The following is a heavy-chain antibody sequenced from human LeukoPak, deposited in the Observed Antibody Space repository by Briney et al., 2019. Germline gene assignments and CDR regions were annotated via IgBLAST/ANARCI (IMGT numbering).Heavy chain of an antibody. V-gene: IGHV3-74*01. CDR2: IDTDGSFT. Sequence: GGSLRLSCAASGFTFSSYWMHWVRQAPGKGLVWVSRIDTDGSFTSYADSVRGRFTISRDNAKNTLYLQMNSLRAEDTAVYYCARDGGLYYYDSSGYYSRGRYYFDYWGQGTLVTVSS. CDR1: GFTFSSYW. J-gene: IGHJ4*02. CDR3: ARDGGLYYYDSSGYYSRGRYYFDY. D-gene: IGHD3-22*01.